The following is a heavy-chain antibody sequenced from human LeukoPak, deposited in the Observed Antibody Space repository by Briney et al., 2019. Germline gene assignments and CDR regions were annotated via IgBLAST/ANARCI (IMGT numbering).Heavy chain of an antibody. J-gene: IGHJ2*01. CDR3: ARGLDSSRPGGYCDL. CDR2: INNDGSGT. V-gene: IGHV3-74*01. CDR1: GFTFSNYW. D-gene: IGHD6-13*01. Sequence: GGSLRLSCAASGFTFSNYWMHWVRQVPGKGLVWVSRINNDGSGTTYADSVKGRFTISRDNAKNTLFMQMNSLRAGDTAVYYCARGLDSSRPGGYCDLWGRGTMVTVSS.